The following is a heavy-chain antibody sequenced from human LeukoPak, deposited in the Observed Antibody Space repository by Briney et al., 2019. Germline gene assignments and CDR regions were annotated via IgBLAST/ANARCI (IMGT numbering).Heavy chain of an antibody. D-gene: IGHD1-20*01. CDR3: AIGITGATDY. CDR2: INPDGSIT. Sequence: PGGSLRLSCAASGFTFSTYWMYWVRQAPGKGLVWVSRINPDGSITSYADSVKGRFTISRDNAKNTLYVQMNSLRAEDTAVYYCAIGITGATDYWGQGTRVTVSS. CDR1: GFTFSTYW. V-gene: IGHV3-74*01. J-gene: IGHJ4*02.